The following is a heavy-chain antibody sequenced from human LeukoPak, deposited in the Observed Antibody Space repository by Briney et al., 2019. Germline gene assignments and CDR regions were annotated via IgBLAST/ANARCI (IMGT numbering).Heavy chain of an antibody. J-gene: IGHJ5*02. CDR1: GFTFSSYA. V-gene: IGHV3-23*01. CDR2: ISGSGGST. D-gene: IGHD3-10*02. CDR3: AKDRWSGQSYNWFDP. Sequence: QPGGSLRLSCAASGFTFSSYAMSWVRQAPGKGPEWVSAISGSGGSTYYADSVKGRFTISRDNSKNTLYLQMNSLRAEDTAVYYCAKDRWSGQSYNWFDPWGQGTLVTVSS.